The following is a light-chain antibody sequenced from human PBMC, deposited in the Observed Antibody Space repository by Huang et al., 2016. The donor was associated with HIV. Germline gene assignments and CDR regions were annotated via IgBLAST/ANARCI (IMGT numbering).Light chain of an antibody. V-gene: IGKV2D-29*01. CDR2: EIS. J-gene: IGKJ2*01. Sequence: DIVLTQTPLALSVTPGQPASISCKSTQSLLHSDGKTHLYWYLQKPGQPPQLLIYEISNRFSGVSDRFTGSGSGTDFTLKISRVEAEDVGVYYCMQTTQLPQTFGQGTKLEIK. CDR3: MQTTQLPQT. CDR1: QSLLHSDGKTH.